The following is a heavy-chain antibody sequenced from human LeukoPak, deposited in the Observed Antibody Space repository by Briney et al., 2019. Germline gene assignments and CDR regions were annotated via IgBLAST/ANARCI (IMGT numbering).Heavy chain of an antibody. Sequence: SETLSLTCTVSGGSISSYYWSWIRQPPGKGLEWIGYIYYSGSTNYNPSLKCRVTISVDTSKNQFSLKLSSVTAADTAVYYCARVSPIIVVVPAANIGFDPWGQGTLVTVSS. CDR2: IYYSGST. CDR3: ARVSPIIVVVPAANIGFDP. V-gene: IGHV4-59*01. CDR1: GGSISSYY. D-gene: IGHD2-2*01. J-gene: IGHJ5*02.